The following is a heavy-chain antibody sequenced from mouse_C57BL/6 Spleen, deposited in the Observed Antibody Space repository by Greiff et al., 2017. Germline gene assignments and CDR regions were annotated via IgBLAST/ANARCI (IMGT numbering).Heavy chain of an antibody. CDR1: GYTFTSYG. D-gene: IGHD1-1*01. CDR3: ARYYYGSSYGAMDY. Sequence: QVQLKESGAELARPGASVKLSCKASGYTFTSYGISWVKQRPGPGLEWIGEIYPRSGNTYYNEKFKGKATLTADKSSSTAYMELRSLTSEDSAVYFCARYYYGSSYGAMDYWGQGTSVTVSS. V-gene: IGHV1-81*01. CDR2: IYPRSGNT. J-gene: IGHJ4*01.